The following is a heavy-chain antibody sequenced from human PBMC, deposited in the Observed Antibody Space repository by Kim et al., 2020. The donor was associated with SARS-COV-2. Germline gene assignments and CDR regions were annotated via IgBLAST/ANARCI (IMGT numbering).Heavy chain of an antibody. CDR2: VYSGART. CDR1: GFIVRDNY. J-gene: IGHJ4*02. D-gene: IGHD3-22*01. V-gene: IGHV3-66*01. CDR3: VRVSSYDRSGLPDY. Sequence: GGSLRLSCEVSGFIVRDNYMSWVRQAPGKGPECVAVVYSGARTLYADSVKGRFTASKDISKNTLYLQMNSLRPEDTALYSCVRVSSYDRSGLPDYWGQGTQVTLPP.